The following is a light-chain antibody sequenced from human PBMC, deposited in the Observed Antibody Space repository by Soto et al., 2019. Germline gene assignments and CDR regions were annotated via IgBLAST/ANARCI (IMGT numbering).Light chain of an antibody. J-gene: IGKJ4*01. CDR1: QSVSDY. CDR2: DKS. V-gene: IGKV3-11*01. CDR3: QQRTNWLT. Sequence: EIVLTQSPATLSLSPGERATLSCRASQSVSDYIAWYQQKPGQAPRLLIYDKSNRATGVPARFSGSGAGTDFTLTISNLEPEDFAVYYCQQRTNWLTFRGGTKVEIK.